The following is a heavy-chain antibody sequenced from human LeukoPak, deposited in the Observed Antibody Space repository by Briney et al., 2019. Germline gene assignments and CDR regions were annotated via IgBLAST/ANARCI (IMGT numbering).Heavy chain of an antibody. Sequence: GGSLRLSCTAPGFTFSNYAMSWVRQAPGKGLEWGSNISGSDGSTYYADSVKGRLTISRENSKNTLYMQMNSLRVEDTAIYYCAKGRGYCTGGSCYSDYWGQGTLVTVPS. CDR1: GFTFSNYA. CDR2: ISGSDGST. V-gene: IGHV3-23*01. CDR3: AKGRGYCTGGSCYSDY. J-gene: IGHJ4*02. D-gene: IGHD2-15*01.